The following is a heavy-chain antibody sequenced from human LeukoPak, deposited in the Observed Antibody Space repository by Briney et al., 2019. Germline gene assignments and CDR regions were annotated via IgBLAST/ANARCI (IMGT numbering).Heavy chain of an antibody. D-gene: IGHD6-13*01. CDR3: ATPKDSSSWYVFDY. J-gene: IGHJ4*02. CDR1: GFIFSPYA. Sequence: GGSLRLSCAASGFIFSPYAMSWVRQAPGKGLEWVAGIAGGDDRFYADSVKGRFSISRDNSKNTVDLQMNSLRVEDTAVYYCATPKDSSSWYVFDYWGQETLVTVSS. CDR2: IAGGDDR. V-gene: IGHV3-23*01.